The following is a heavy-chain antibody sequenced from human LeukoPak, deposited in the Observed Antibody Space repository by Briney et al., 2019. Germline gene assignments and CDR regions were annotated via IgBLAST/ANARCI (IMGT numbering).Heavy chain of an antibody. CDR1: Y. J-gene: IGHJ6*02. Sequence: YWSWMRQPPGKXVEWMGYIYYSGSTNYNPSLKSRVTISVDTSKNQFSLKLSSVTAADTAVYYCARANYYDSSGYYPWYYYYGMDVWGQGTTVTVSS. CDR3: ARANYYDSSGYYPWYYYYGMDV. V-gene: IGHV4-59*01. CDR2: IYYSGST. D-gene: IGHD3-22*01.